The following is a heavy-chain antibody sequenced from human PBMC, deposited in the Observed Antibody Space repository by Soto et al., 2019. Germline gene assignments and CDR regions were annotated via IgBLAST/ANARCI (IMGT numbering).Heavy chain of an antibody. J-gene: IGHJ5*02. V-gene: IGHV3-74*01. Sequence: EVHLVESGGGLVQPGGSLRLSCAASGFTFSSYWMHWVRQAPGKGLVWVSRINSDGSTTTFADCVKGRFTISRDNAKNTLYLQMNSLRAEETAVYYCARGRLVSTPVTTCPWGQGTLVTVSS. D-gene: IGHD4-17*01. CDR3: ARGRLVSTPVTTCP. CDR2: INSDGSTT. CDR1: GFTFSSYW.